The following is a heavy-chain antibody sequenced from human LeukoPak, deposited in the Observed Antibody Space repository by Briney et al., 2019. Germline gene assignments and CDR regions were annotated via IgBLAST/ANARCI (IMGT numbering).Heavy chain of an antibody. CDR3: AKDLDDVLSGFFGFDY. V-gene: IGHV3-23*01. CDR2: ISGLGVKT. Sequence: PGGSLRLSCAASGFAFSRYAMTWVRQVPGKGLEFVSAISGLGVKTYYADSVKGRFTISRDNPKNTLYLQMNSLRVEDTAVYFCAKDLDDVLSGFFGFDYWGQGTLVTVSS. CDR1: GFAFSRYA. D-gene: IGHD3-9*01. J-gene: IGHJ4*02.